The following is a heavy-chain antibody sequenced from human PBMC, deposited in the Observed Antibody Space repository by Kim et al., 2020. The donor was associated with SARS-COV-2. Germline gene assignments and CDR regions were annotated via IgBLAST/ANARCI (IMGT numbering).Heavy chain of an antibody. V-gene: IGHV3-74*01. CDR3: VVRDTNGNLVEI. Sequence: NHADSVKCRFTIYRDNAKSTLYLQMSRLRAEDTAIYYCVVRDTNGNLVEIWGQGTLVTVSS. J-gene: IGHJ4*02. D-gene: IGHD1-1*01.